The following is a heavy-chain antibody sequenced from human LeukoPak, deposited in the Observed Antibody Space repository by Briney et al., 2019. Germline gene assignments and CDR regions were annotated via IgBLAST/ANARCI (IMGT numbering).Heavy chain of an antibody. J-gene: IGHJ4*02. V-gene: IGHV3-23*01. CDR1: GFTFSSYA. CDR2: ISGSGGST. D-gene: IGHD3-10*01. CDR3: AKALLWFGELLYDY. Sequence: GGSLRLSCAASGFTFSSYAMSWVRQAPGKGLEWVSAISGSGGSTYYADSVKGRFTISRDNSKNTLYLQMNSLRAEDTAVYYCAKALLWFGELLYDYWGQGTLVTVSS.